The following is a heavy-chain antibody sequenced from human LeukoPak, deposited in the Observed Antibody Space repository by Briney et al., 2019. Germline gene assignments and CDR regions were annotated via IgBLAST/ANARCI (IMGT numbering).Heavy chain of an antibody. J-gene: IGHJ4*02. Sequence: GGSLRLSCAASGFTFSSSAMSWVRQVPGKGLEWVSGISASGGSTSYADSVRGRFTISRDNSKNTLYLQMNSLRAEDTAVYYCAKGGKWDVTPFDYWGQGTLVTVSS. CDR2: ISASGGST. CDR1: GFTFSSSA. CDR3: AKGGKWDVTPFDY. V-gene: IGHV3-23*01. D-gene: IGHD1-26*01.